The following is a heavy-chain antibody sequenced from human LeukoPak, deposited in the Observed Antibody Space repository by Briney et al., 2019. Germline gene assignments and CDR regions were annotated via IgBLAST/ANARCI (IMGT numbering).Heavy chain of an antibody. Sequence: ASVKVSCTASGYTFTSYYMHWVRQAPGQGLEWMGIINPSGGSTSYAQKFQGRVTMTRDTSTSTVYMELSRLGSDDTAVYYCATLGEDNTDTPFDYWGQGTLVTVSS. CDR3: ATLGEDNTDTPFDY. CDR1: GYTFTSYY. D-gene: IGHD3-16*01. J-gene: IGHJ4*02. CDR2: INPSGGST. V-gene: IGHV1-46*01.